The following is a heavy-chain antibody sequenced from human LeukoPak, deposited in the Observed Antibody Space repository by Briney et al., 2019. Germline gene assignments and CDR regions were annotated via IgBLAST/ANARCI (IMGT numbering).Heavy chain of an antibody. D-gene: IGHD2-15*01. CDR2: IRFDGSNQ. V-gene: IGHV3-30*02. J-gene: IGHJ4*02. CDR3: VKEGQDCSGGSCYSSYFDY. CDR1: GFSFRSYG. Sequence: PGGSLRLSCAASGFSFRSYGMHWVRQAPGKGLKWVAFIRFDGSNQYYEDSVKGRFIISRDNSKNTLYLQMNSLRVEDTAVYYCVKEGQDCSGGSCYSSYFDYWGQGILVTVSS.